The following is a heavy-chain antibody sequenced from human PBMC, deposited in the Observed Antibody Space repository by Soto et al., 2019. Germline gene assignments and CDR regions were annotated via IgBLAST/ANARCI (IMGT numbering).Heavy chain of an antibody. J-gene: IGHJ4*02. CDR1: GYTFTRYA. CDR2: INAGNGNT. CDR3: ARDGAVAGDSNFDY. D-gene: IGHD6-19*01. Sequence: VASVKVSCKASGYTFTRYAMHWVRQAPGQRLEWMGWINAGNGNTKYSQKFQGRVTISTDTSASTAYMELSSLRSEDTAVYYCARDGAVAGDSNFDYWGQGTLVTVS. V-gene: IGHV1-3*01.